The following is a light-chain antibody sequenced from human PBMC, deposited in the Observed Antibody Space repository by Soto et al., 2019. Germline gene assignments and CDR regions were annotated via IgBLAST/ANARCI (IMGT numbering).Light chain of an antibody. CDR3: QQHGSSPIT. J-gene: IGKJ5*01. Sequence: EIVMTQSPATLSVSPGERATLSCRASQSVSSNLAWYQQKPGQAPRLLIYGASTRATGIPARFSGSGSGTDFTLTIDGLEPEDFVVYYCQQHGSSPITFGQGTRLEIK. CDR2: GAS. CDR1: QSVSSN. V-gene: IGKV3-15*01.